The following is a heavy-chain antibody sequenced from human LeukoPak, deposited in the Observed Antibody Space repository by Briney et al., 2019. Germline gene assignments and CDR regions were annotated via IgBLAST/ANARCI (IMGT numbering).Heavy chain of an antibody. CDR1: GFRFSSSG. CDR3: ARSVSYMDV. CDR2: IRFDGDIK. J-gene: IGHJ6*03. V-gene: IGHV3-33*08. D-gene: IGHD4-17*01. Sequence: GGSLRLSCAATGFRFSSSGIHWVRQAPGKGLEWVAYIRFDGDIKYYGEVVKGRFTISRNNAENKVFLQMNNLRAEDTAVYFCARSVSYMDVWGQGTTVTVSS.